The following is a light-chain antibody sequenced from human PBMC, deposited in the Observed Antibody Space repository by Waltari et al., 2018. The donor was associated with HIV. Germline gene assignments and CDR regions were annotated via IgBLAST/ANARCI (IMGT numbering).Light chain of an antibody. V-gene: IGKV1-9*01. J-gene: IGKJ4*01. CDR3: QQYDTYPLT. Sequence: DIQLTQSPSFLSASVGDRVTITCRASQGISNYLAWYQQKPGKAPQLLIYLASTLQSGVPSRFSGSESGTEFTLAISSLQPDDFATYYCQQYDTYPLTFGGGTKVEIK. CDR1: QGISNY. CDR2: LAS.